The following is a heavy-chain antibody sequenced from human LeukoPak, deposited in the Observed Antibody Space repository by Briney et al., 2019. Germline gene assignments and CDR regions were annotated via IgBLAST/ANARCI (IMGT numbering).Heavy chain of an antibody. V-gene: IGHV4-4*02. Sequence: SETLSFTCGVSGGSISGTNWWSWVRQPPGQGLEWIGEISLRGLTNYNPSLRSRLTMSLDESKNQVSLNLTSVTAADTAVYYCSRESGPFSPFGFWGQGTLVSVHS. CDR3: SRESGPFSPFGF. J-gene: IGHJ4*02. D-gene: IGHD1-26*01. CDR1: GGSISGTNW. CDR2: ISLRGLT.